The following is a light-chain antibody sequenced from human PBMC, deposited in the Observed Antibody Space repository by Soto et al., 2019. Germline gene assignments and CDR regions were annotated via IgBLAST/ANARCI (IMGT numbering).Light chain of an antibody. J-gene: IGKJ1*01. V-gene: IGKV3-11*01. CDR2: DTS. Sequence: EIVLTHSPATLSLSPWERATLSCRASQSVSRYLAWYQQKPGQAPRLLISDTSYRATGIPVRFSGSGSGTDFSLTNRSLEPEDFTVYYCHHYEKFGQGTKVDIK. CDR3: HHYEK. CDR1: QSVSRY.